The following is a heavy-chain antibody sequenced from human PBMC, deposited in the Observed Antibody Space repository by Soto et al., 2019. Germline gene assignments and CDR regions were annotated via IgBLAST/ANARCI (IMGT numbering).Heavy chain of an antibody. Sequence: ASVKVSCKVSGYTLTGLSMHWVRQAPGKGLEWMGGFDPEDGETIYAQKFQGRVTMTEDTSTDTAYMELSSLRSEDTAVYYFATSAITFGGVIVMDYFDYWGQGTLVTVSS. J-gene: IGHJ4*02. CDR2: FDPEDGET. D-gene: IGHD3-16*02. V-gene: IGHV1-24*01. CDR1: GYTLTGLS. CDR3: ATSAITFGGVIVMDYFDY.